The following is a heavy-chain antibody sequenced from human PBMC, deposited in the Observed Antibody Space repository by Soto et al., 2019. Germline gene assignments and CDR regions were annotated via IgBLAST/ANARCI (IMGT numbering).Heavy chain of an antibody. CDR1: GYTFTSYA. CDR2: INAGNGNT. V-gene: IGHV1-3*01. J-gene: IGHJ4*02. D-gene: IGHD6-13*01. Sequence: VASVKVSCKASGYTFTSYAMHWVRQAPGQRLEWMGWINAGNGNTKCSQKFQGRVTITRDTSASTAYMELSSLRSEDTAVYYCARAAAAGTLFDYWGQGTLVTVSS. CDR3: ARAAAAGTLFDY.